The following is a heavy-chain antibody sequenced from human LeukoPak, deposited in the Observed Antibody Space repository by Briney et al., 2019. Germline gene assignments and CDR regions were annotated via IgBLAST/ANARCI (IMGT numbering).Heavy chain of an antibody. V-gene: IGHV3-11*01. D-gene: IGHD1-26*01. J-gene: IGHJ4*02. CDR3: ARAPDSYSGSYYLGY. CDR1: GFTFSDYY. CDR2: ISSSGSTI. Sequence: GGSLRLSCAASGFTFSDYYMSWIRQAPGKGLEWVSYISSSGSTIYYADSVKGRFTISRDNAKNSLYLQMNSQRAEDTAVYYCARAPDSYSGSYYLGYWGQGTLVTVSS.